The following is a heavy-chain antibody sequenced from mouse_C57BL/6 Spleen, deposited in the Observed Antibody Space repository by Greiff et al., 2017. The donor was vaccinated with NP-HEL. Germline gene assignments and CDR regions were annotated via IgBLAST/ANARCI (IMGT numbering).Heavy chain of an antibody. CDR3: ARSVTTVVAREDWYFDV. V-gene: IGHV1-64*01. CDR2: IHPNSGST. D-gene: IGHD1-1*01. CDR1: GYTFTSYW. J-gene: IGHJ1*03. Sequence: VQLQQPGAELVKPGASVKLSCKASGYTFTSYWMHWVKQRPGQGLEWIGMIHPNSGSTNYNEKFKSKATLTVDKSSSTAYMQLSSLTSEDSAVYYCARSVTTVVAREDWYFDVWGTGTTVTVSS.